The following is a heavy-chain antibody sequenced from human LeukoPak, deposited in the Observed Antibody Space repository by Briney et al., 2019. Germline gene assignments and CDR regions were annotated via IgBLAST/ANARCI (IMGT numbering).Heavy chain of an antibody. J-gene: IGHJ4*02. CDR3: ARDDRYGSGTVY. D-gene: IGHD3-10*01. V-gene: IGHV3-53*01. Sequence: GGSLRLSCAASGFTVSSNYMSWVRQAPGKGLEWVSVIYGGGSTYYADSVKGRFTISRDNSKNTLYLQMNSLRAEDTAVYYCARDDRYGSGTVYWGQGTLVTVSS. CDR1: GFTVSSNY. CDR2: IYGGGST.